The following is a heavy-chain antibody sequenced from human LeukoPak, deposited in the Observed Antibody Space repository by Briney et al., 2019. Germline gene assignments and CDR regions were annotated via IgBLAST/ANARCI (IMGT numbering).Heavy chain of an antibody. J-gene: IGHJ4*02. D-gene: IGHD6-6*01. V-gene: IGHV3-20*01. CDR3: ARRSYSSSYYFDY. Sequence: PGGSLRLSCAASGFTFDDYGMSWVRQVPGKGLEWVSGINWNGGSTGYADSVKGRFTISRDNAKNSLYLQMNSLRAEDTALYHCARRSYSSSYYFDYWGQGTLVTVSS. CDR1: GFTFDDYG. CDR2: INWNGGST.